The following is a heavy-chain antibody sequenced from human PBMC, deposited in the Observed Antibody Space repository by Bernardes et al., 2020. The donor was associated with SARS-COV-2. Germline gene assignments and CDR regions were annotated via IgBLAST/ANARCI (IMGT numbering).Heavy chain of an antibody. CDR2: IHYSGTT. CDR3: ARDSDGSFDY. J-gene: IGHJ4*02. Sequence: SETLSLTCTVVGGSVSSDNDYWNWLLQPPGKGLEWIGYIHYSGTTNYNPSLKSRVTTSVDTSKNQFSLKLTSVTAADTAVYYCARDSDGSFDYWGQGTLGTVSA. V-gene: IGHV4-61*01. D-gene: IGHD3-10*01. CDR1: GGSVSSDNDY.